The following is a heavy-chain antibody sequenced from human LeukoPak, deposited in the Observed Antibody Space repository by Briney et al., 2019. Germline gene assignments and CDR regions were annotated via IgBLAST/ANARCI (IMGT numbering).Heavy chain of an antibody. CDR2: INNSGST. V-gene: IGHV4-34*01. J-gene: IGHJ4*02. CDR1: GGSFGGYY. CDR3: ARGGSTVGATNDY. D-gene: IGHD1-26*01. Sequence: PSETLSLTXAVYGGSFGGYYWSWIRQPPGKGLEWLGEINNSGSTNYNPSPKRRVTISVDTSRNQYPLKLSSVTAADTAVYYCARGGSTVGATNDYWGQGTLVTVSS.